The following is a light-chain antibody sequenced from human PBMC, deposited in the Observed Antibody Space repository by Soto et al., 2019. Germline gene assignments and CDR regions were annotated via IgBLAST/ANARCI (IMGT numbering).Light chain of an antibody. CDR1: QSISDT. Sequence: EIVMTQSPATLSVSPGGRATLSCRASQSISDTLAWYQQKPGQAPRLLIYGASKRATGIPARFRDSGSGTDFTLSISSLEPEDFAVYYCQQRTDRPPWTFGQGTKVDIK. CDR2: GAS. CDR3: QQRTDRPPWT. V-gene: IGKV3-11*01. J-gene: IGKJ1*01.